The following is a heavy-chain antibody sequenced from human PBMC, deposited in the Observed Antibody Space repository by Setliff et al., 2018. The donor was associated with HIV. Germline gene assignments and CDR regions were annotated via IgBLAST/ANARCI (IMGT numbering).Heavy chain of an antibody. J-gene: IGHJ1*01. CDR1: GFTVSGSY. D-gene: IGHD1-20*01. CDR3: ARVRLYNTALDS. Sequence: LRLSCAASGFTVSGSYMSWVRQAPGKGLEWVSTIYSDGSTYHADSVKGRFTLSRDTSKNTMYLQMNSLRHEDTAVYFCARVRLYNTALDSWGPGTLVTVSS. V-gene: IGHV3-66*02. CDR2: IYSDGST.